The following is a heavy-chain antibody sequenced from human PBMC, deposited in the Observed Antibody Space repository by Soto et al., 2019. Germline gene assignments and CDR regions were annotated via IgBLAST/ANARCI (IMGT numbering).Heavy chain of an antibody. CDR1: GGSFSGYY. CDR2: INHGGST. Sequence: SETLSLTCAVYGGSFSGYYWSWIRQPPGKGLEWIGEINHGGSTNYNPSLKSRVTISVDTSKNQFSLKLSSVTAADTAVYYCARDRKQLVVYYYYYYGMDVWGQGTTVTVSS. V-gene: IGHV4-34*01. J-gene: IGHJ6*02. CDR3: ARDRKQLVVYYYYYYGMDV. D-gene: IGHD6-6*01.